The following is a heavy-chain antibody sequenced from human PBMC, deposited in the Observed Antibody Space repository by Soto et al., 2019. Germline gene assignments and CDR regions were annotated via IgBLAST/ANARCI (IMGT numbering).Heavy chain of an antibody. J-gene: IGHJ6*02. CDR1: EFTFSDYY. D-gene: IGHD6-13*01. CDR3: ASTIAAADRGYYYGMDV. CDR2: ISSSGSSI. Sequence: QVQLVESGGGLVKPGGSLRLSCAASEFTFSDYYMSWIRQAPGKGLEWVSYISSSGSSIYYADSVKGRFTISRDNAKNSLYLQMNSLRAEDTAVYYCASTIAAADRGYYYGMDVWGQGTTVTVSS. V-gene: IGHV3-11*01.